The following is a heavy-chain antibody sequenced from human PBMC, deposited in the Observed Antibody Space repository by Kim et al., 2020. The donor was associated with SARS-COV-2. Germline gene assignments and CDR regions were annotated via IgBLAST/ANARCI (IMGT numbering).Heavy chain of an antibody. V-gene: IGHV3-43*02. D-gene: IGHD6-13*01. CDR3: AKDIFAAAGGFGDY. Sequence: GGSLRLFCAASGFTFDNYAMYWVRQAPGKGLEWVSLITGDGGITYYADSVKGRFTISRDNNKNSLFLQMNSLRPEDTAFYYCAKDIFAAAGGFGDYWGQGTLVTVSS. CDR2: ITGDGGIT. J-gene: IGHJ4*02. CDR1: GFTFDNYA.